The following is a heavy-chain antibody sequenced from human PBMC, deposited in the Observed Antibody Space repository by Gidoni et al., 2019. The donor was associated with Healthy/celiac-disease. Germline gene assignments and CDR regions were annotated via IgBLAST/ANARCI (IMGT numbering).Heavy chain of an antibody. CDR2: IVVGSGNT. CDR1: GFTFTSSA. CDR3: AADPAIKSYYYYYMDV. D-gene: IGHD2-21*01. V-gene: IGHV1-58*01. Sequence: HMQLVQSGPEVKKPGTSVKVSCTASGFTFTSSAVQWVRQARGQRLEWIGWIVVGSGNTNYAQKFQERVTITRDMSTSTAYMELSSLRSEDTAVYYCAADPAIKSYYYYYMDVWGKGTTVTVSS. J-gene: IGHJ6*03.